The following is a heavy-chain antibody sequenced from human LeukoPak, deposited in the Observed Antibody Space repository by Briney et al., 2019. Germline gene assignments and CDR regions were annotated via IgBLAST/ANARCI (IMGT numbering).Heavy chain of an antibody. CDR3: ARDREYCSGGSCYSNFDP. Sequence: PSETLSLTCTVSGGSISSYYWTWIRRPAGKGLEWIGRIYTSGSTNYNPSLKSRVTISVDKSKNQFSLKLSSVTAADTAVYYCARDREYCSGGSCYSNFDPWGQGTLVTVSS. J-gene: IGHJ5*02. D-gene: IGHD2-15*01. V-gene: IGHV4-4*07. CDR1: GGSISSYY. CDR2: IYTSGST.